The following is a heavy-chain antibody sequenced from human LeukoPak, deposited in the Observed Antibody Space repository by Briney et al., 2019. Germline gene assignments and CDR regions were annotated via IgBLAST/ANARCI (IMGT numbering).Heavy chain of an antibody. Sequence: ASVKVSCKASGYTFTRYDINWVRQAPGQGLEWLGWTNPNNGNTGYAQKFQGRVTMTRSTSIDTAYMELNTLTSDDTAACYCARGFYYYGLDVWGQGTTVTVSS. CDR1: GYTFTRYD. CDR2: TNPNNGNT. V-gene: IGHV1-8*01. J-gene: IGHJ6*02. CDR3: ARGFYYYGLDV.